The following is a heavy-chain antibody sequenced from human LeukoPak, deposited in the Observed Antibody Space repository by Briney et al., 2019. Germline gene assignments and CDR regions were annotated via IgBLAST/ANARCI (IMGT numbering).Heavy chain of an antibody. J-gene: IGHJ4*02. D-gene: IGHD3-10*01. Sequence: PGGSLRLSCVASGFTLSNYWMSWVRQAPGMGLEWVASIKQDGSEKNYVDSVKGRFTISRDNSKNTLYLQMNSLRAEDTAVYYCAKDRVPLDYWGQGTLVTVSS. V-gene: IGHV3-7*03. CDR2: IKQDGSEK. CDR1: GFTLSNYW. CDR3: AKDRVPLDY.